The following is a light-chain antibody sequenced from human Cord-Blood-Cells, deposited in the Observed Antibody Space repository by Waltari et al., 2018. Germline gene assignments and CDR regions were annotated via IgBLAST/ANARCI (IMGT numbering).Light chain of an antibody. CDR2: EGS. CDR1: SSDVGSYNL. CDR3: CSCAGSSTYV. Sequence: QSALTQPASVSGSPGQSITISCPGTSSDVGSYNLVSWYQQHPGKAPKLMIDEGSKRPSGVSNRFSGAKSGNTASLTISGLQAEDQADYYCCSCAGSSTYVFGTGTKVTVL. V-gene: IGLV2-23*01. J-gene: IGLJ1*01.